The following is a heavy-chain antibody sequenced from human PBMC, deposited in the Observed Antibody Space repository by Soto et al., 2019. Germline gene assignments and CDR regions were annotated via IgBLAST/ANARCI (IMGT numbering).Heavy chain of an antibody. Sequence: ASVKVSCKASGYTFTSYGISWVRQAPGQGLEWMGWISAYNGNTNYAQKLQGRVTMTTDTSTSTAYMELRSLSSDDTAVYYCAREGPYYDFIYGMDVWGQGTTVTVSS. D-gene: IGHD3-3*01. V-gene: IGHV1-18*01. CDR2: ISAYNGNT. J-gene: IGHJ6*02. CDR1: GYTFTSYG. CDR3: AREGPYYDFIYGMDV.